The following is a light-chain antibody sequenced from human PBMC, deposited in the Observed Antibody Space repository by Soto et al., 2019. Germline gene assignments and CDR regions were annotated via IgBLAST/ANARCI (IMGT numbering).Light chain of an antibody. CDR3: SSYTSSSTVV. J-gene: IGLJ2*01. CDR2: DVS. Sequence: QSVLTQPDSVSGSPGQSITISCTGTSSDVGGYNYVSWYQQHPGKAPKLMIYDVSNRPSGVSNRFSGSKSGNTASLTISGLQAEDEDDYYCSSYTSSSTVVFGGGTKLTVL. CDR1: SSDVGGYNY. V-gene: IGLV2-14*01.